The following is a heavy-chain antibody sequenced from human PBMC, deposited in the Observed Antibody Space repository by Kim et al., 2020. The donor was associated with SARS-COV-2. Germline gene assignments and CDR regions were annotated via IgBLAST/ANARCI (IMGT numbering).Heavy chain of an antibody. CDR2: IYHSGST. V-gene: IGHV4-4*02. CDR3: ARVRIAAAVCYGMDV. CDR1: GGSISSSNW. J-gene: IGHJ6*02. D-gene: IGHD6-13*01. Sequence: SETLSLTCAVSGGSISSSNWWSWVRQPPGKGLEWIGEIYHSGSTNYNPSLKSRVTISVDKSKNQFSLKLSSVTAADTAVYYCARVRIAAAVCYGMDVWGQGTTVTVSS.